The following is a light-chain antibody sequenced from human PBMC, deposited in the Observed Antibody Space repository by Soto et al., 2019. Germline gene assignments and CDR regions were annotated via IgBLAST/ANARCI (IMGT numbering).Light chain of an antibody. CDR3: CAYAGSGTVV. Sequence: QSALTQPASVSGSPEQSITISCTGTSNDVGRYNLVSWYQHHPGKAPKVMIYEATKRPSGVSNRFSGSKSGNTASLTISGLQTEDEADYYSCAYAGSGTVVFGGGTKLTVL. V-gene: IGLV2-23*01. J-gene: IGLJ3*02. CDR2: EAT. CDR1: SNDVGRYNL.